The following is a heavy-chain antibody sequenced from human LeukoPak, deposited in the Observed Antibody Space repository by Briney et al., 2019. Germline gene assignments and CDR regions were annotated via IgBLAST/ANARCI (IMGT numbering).Heavy chain of an antibody. V-gene: IGHV3-7*01. Sequence: TWGSLRLSCAASGFTLSSYWMSWVRQAPGKGLEWVANIKQDGSEKYYVDSVKGRFTISRDNAKNSLYLQMNSLRAEDTAVYYCARGRQWLQYWGQGTLVTVSS. CDR2: IKQDGSEK. D-gene: IGHD6-19*01. CDR1: GFTLSSYW. CDR3: ARGRQWLQY. J-gene: IGHJ4*02.